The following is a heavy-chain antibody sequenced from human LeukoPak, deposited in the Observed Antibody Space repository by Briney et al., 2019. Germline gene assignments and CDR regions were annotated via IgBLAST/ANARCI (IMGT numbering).Heavy chain of an antibody. D-gene: IGHD3-22*01. CDR2: IYYSGST. J-gene: IGHJ4*02. V-gene: IGHV4-39*01. CDR1: GGSISSSNYY. CDR3: ASVARDSSGYHYFDY. Sequence: PSETLSLTCTVSGGSISSSNYYWGWIRQPPGKGLEWIGNIYYSGSTCYNPSLQSRVTISVDTSKNQFSLKLSSVTAADTAVYYCASVARDSSGYHYFDYWRQGTLVTVSS.